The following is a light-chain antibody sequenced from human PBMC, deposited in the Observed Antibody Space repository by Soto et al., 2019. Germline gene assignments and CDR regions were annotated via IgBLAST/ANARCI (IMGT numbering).Light chain of an antibody. CDR2: DAS. CDR1: QGISSY. Sequence: AIRRTQSPSALSASTGDRVTITCRASQGISSYLAWYQQKPGKAPKLLIYDASILESGVPSRFSGSGSRTEFTLTISSLQPDDFATYYCQQYNRYRTFGQGTKVDIK. V-gene: IGKV1-8*01. CDR3: QQYNRYRT. J-gene: IGKJ1*01.